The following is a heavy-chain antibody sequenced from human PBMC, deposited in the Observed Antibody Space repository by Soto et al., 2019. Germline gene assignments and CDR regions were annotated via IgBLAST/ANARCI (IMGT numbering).Heavy chain of an antibody. CDR2: ITSRDNTM. CDR3: VRDSGWQLLA. J-gene: IGHJ6*04. Sequence: GGSLRLSCAASGFTFSSYSMNWVRQAPGKGLEWISYITSRDNTMSYADSARGRFTISRDNAKNSLYLQMNSLRDEDTAVYYCVRDSGWQLLAWGKGTTVTVSS. V-gene: IGHV3-48*02. CDR1: GFTFSSYS. D-gene: IGHD1-1*01.